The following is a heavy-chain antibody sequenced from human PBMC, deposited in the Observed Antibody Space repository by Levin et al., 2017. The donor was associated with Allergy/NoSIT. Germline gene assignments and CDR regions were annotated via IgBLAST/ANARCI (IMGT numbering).Heavy chain of an antibody. D-gene: IGHD6-13*01. V-gene: IGHV3-7*04. CDR1: GFTFSNYW. J-gene: IGHJ4*02. CDR2: IRQDGRVE. Sequence: PGGSLRLSCAVSGFTFSNYWMSWVRQAPGKGLEWVANIRQDGRVEYNVDSVKGRFTISRDNAKSSLYLQMDSLRAEDTAVYYCARDPGTSAAGTVGYFDYWGQGTLVTVSS. CDR3: ARDPGTSAAGTVGYFDY.